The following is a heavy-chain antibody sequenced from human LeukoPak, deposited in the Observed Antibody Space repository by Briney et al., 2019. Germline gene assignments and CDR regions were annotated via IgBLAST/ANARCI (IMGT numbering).Heavy chain of an antibody. CDR3: AKVLHGRGGYDYYAFDI. D-gene: IGHD5-12*01. J-gene: IGHJ3*02. Sequence: PGWSLRLSCAASGFTFSRSAMHWVRPAPGKGLAWVAVISYNGSNKYYADCRKGRFTISRDNSKVTLYLQMNSLRAEDTAVYYCAKVLHGRGGYDYYAFDIWGQGTLVSVSS. CDR2: ISYNGSNK. CDR1: GFTFSRSA. V-gene: IGHV3-30*18.